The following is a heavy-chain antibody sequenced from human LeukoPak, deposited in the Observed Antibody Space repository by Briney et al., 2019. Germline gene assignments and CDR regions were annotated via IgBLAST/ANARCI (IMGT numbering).Heavy chain of an antibody. CDR1: GFTFSSYS. CDR3: ARGSGWYYYYYGMDV. J-gene: IGHJ6*02. CDR2: ISSSSSYI. V-gene: IGHV3-21*01. Sequence: PGGSLRLSCAASGFTFSSYSMNWVRQAPGRGLEWVSSISSSSSYIYYADSVKGRFTISRDNAKNSLYLQMNSLRAEDTAVYYCARGSGWYYYYYGMDVWGQGTTVTVSS. D-gene: IGHD6-19*01.